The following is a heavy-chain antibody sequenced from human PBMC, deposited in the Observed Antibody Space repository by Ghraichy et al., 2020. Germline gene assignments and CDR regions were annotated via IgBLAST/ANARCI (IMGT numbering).Heavy chain of an antibody. J-gene: IGHJ3*02. Sequence: GGSLRLSCAASGFTVSSNYMSWVRQAPGKGLEWVSVIYSGGSTYYADSVKGRFTISRDNSKNTLYLQMNSLRAEDTAVYYCARVLDDILTGRLNAFDIWGQGTMVTVSS. CDR2: IYSGGST. V-gene: IGHV3-53*01. D-gene: IGHD3-9*01. CDR3: ARVLDDILTGRLNAFDI. CDR1: GFTVSSNY.